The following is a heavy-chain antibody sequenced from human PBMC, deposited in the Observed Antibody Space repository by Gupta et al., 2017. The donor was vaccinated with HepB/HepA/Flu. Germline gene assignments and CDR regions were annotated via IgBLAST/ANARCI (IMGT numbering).Heavy chain of an antibody. CDR2: ISGSTGDT. J-gene: IGHJ4*02. D-gene: IGHD4-4*01. CDR1: GYIFGTYD. V-gene: IGHV1-18*01. CDR3: EAISDHSNSDFDF. Sequence: HLVQSGPEVKKPGASVKVSCKASGYIFGTYDFNWVRQAPGRGLEWMGWISGSTGDTKSALKFQGRLTMTTDTYTDIVHMELKSLTSDDTAVYFCEAISDHSNSDFDFWGQGTLVTVSS.